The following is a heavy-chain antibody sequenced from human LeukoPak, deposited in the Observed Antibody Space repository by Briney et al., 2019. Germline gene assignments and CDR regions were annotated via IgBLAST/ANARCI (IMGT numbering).Heavy chain of an antibody. V-gene: IGHV4-34*01. J-gene: IGHJ6*04. CDR3: ARLGLGVVVPAALYGMDV. Sequence: PSETLSLTCAVYGGSFSGYYWSWIRQPPGKGLEWIGEINHSGSTNYNPSLKSRVTISVDTSKNQFSLKLSSVTAADTAAYYCARLGLGVVVPAALYGMDVWGKGTTVTVSS. CDR1: GGSFSGYY. CDR2: INHSGST. D-gene: IGHD2-2*01.